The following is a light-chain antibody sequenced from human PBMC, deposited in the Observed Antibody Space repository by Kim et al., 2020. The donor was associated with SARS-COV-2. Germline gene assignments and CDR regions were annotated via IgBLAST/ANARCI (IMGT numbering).Light chain of an antibody. CDR1: QSISSY. V-gene: IGKV1-39*01. J-gene: IGKJ1*01. CDR2: AAS. CDR3: QQSYSTPQA. Sequence: DIQMTQSPSSLSASVGARVTITCRASQSISSYLNWYQEKPEKAPKLLIYAASSLQRGVPSRFSGSGSGTDFTLTISSLQPEDFATYYCQQSYSTPQAFGQGTKVDIK.